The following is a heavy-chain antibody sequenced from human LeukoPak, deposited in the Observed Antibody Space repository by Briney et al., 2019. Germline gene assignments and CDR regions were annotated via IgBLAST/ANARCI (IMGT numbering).Heavy chain of an antibody. CDR3: ARDQRGFSYSKYYFDY. CDR2: IWYDGTNK. Sequence: GRSLRLSCAASGFIFSSYGMHWVRQAPGKGLEWVAVIWYDGTNKYYADSVKGRFTISRDNSKNTLYLQMNSLRAEDTAVYYCARDQRGFSYSKYYFDYWGQGTLVTVSS. D-gene: IGHD5-18*01. V-gene: IGHV3-33*01. CDR1: GFIFSSYG. J-gene: IGHJ4*02.